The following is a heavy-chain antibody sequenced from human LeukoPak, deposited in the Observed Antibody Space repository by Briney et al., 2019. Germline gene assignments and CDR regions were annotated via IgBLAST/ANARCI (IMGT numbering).Heavy chain of an antibody. CDR2: ISGNNDNP. CDR3: ARDGTSTDDY. Sequence: ASVKVSFKTSGYTFSNFGIHWVRQAPGQGLEWMGWISGNNDNPNYGQKFQGRFTVTTDSSTSTAYMELRNLRFDDTAVYYCARDGTSTDDYWGQGTLVTVSS. CDR1: GYTFSNFG. D-gene: IGHD2-2*01. J-gene: IGHJ4*02. V-gene: IGHV1-18*01.